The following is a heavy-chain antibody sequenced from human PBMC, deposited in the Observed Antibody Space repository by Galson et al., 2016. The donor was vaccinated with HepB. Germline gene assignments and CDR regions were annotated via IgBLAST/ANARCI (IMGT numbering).Heavy chain of an antibody. V-gene: IGHV3-53*01. D-gene: IGHD6-19*01. J-gene: IGHJ1*01. CDR2: IYSAGGT. Sequence: SLRLSCAASGFTVSSNYMSWVRQAPGKGLEWVSVIYSAGGTFYVDSVKGRFSISRDNSKNTVYLQMNSLRAEDTAVYYCARSSGWYGYFQHWGQGTLVTVSS. CDR3: ARSSGWYGYFQH. CDR1: GFTVSSNY.